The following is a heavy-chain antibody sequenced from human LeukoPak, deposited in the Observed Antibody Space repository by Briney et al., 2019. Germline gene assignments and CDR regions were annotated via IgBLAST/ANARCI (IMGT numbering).Heavy chain of an antibody. Sequence: GGSLRLSCAASGFTVSSNYMSWVRQAPGKGLEWVSVIYSGGNTYYADSVKGRFTISRDNSKNMVYLEMNSLRAEDTAVYYCARENWRDPYYFDYWGQGTLVTVSS. J-gene: IGHJ4*02. V-gene: IGHV3-53*01. CDR2: IYSGGNT. CDR1: GFTVSSNY. CDR3: ARENWRDPYYFDY. D-gene: IGHD1-1*01.